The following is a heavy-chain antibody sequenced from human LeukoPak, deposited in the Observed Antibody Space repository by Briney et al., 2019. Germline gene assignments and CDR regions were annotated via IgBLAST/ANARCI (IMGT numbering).Heavy chain of an antibody. CDR1: GFTLSIAW. CDR2: IKSKTDGGTT. V-gene: IGHV3-15*01. J-gene: IGHJ3*01. D-gene: IGHD3-10*01. Sequence: GGSLRLSCTASGFTLSIAWMTWVRQAPGKGLEWVGRIKSKTDGGTTDYVAPVKGRFIISRDDSNNTLYLQMNSLKTEDTVVYYCNGWVTVPRGVGDFWGQGTMVTVSS. CDR3: NGWVTVPRGVGDF.